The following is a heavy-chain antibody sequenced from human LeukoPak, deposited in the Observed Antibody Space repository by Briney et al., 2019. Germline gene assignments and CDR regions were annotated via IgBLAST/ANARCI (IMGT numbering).Heavy chain of an antibody. J-gene: IGHJ3*02. CDR2: ISWNSGSI. Sequence: GGSLRLSCAASGFTVSSNYMSWVRQAPGKGLEWVSGISWNSGSIGYADYVKGRFTISRDNAKNSLYLQMNSLRAEDTALYYCAKAEWELRGAFDIWGQGTMVTVSS. CDR3: AKAEWELRGAFDI. D-gene: IGHD1-26*01. V-gene: IGHV3-9*01. CDR1: GFTVSSNY.